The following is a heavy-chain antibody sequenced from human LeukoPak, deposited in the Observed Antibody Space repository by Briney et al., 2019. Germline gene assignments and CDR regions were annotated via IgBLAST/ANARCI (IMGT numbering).Heavy chain of an antibody. D-gene: IGHD6-13*01. CDR3: ARAYSSSWYYFDY. J-gene: IGHJ4*02. CDR1: S. V-gene: IGHV3-21*01. Sequence: SMNWVRQAPGKGLEWVSSISSSSSYIYYADSVKGRFTISRDNAKNSLYLQMNSLRAEDTAVYYCARAYSSSWYYFDYWGQGTLVTVSS. CDR2: ISSSSSYI.